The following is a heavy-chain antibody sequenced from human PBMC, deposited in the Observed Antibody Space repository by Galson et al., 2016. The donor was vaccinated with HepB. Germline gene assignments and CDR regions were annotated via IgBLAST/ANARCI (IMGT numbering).Heavy chain of an antibody. Sequence: SLRLSCAASGFTFSSYWMHWVRQAPGKGLVWVSRINGDGSSTTYADSVKGRFTISRDNAKNTLYLQMNSLRAGDTAVYSCAVGNHPLDYWGQGTLVTVSS. CDR3: AVGNHPLDY. J-gene: IGHJ4*02. CDR2: INGDGSST. V-gene: IGHV3-74*01. CDR1: GFTFSSYW. D-gene: IGHD1-14*01.